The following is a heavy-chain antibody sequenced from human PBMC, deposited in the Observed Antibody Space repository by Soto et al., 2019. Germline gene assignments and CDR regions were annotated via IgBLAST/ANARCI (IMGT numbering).Heavy chain of an antibody. V-gene: IGHV3-30*03. Sequence: VQLVESGGGVVQPGRSLRLSCAASGFTFSNSGMHWVRQAPGKGLEWVAIISYDGGHEYYADSVKGRFTISRDNSKNTLYLQIDSLRAEDSAVYYCVTDTIWFGEPIRLGYWGQGTLVTVSS. J-gene: IGHJ4*02. CDR3: VTDTIWFGEPIRLGY. CDR1: GFTFSNSG. CDR2: ISYDGGHE. D-gene: IGHD3-10*01.